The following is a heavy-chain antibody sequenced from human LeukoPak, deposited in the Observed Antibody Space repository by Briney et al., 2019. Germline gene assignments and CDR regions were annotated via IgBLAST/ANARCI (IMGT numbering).Heavy chain of an antibody. J-gene: IGHJ4*02. D-gene: IGHD3-10*01. CDR2: INHSGST. V-gene: IGHV4-34*01. Sequence: SETLSLTCAVYGGSFSGYYWSWIRQPPGKGLEWIGEINHSGSTNYNPSLKSRVTISVDTSKNQFSLKLSSVTAADTAVYYCAKHYMGSYNNRGLDYWGQGTLVTVSS. CDR3: AKHYMGSYNNRGLDY. CDR1: GGSFSGYY.